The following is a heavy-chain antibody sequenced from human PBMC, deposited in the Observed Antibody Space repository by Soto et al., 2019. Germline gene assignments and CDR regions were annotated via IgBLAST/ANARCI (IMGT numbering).Heavy chain of an antibody. Sequence: HPGXSLELACAAAGFTLISDWIIWVFQAPGKGLEWVANIKQDGSEKYYVDSVKGRFTISRDNAKNSLYLQMNSLRAEETAVYYCARVMIVVVPAAHNWFDPWGQGTLVTVSS. CDR2: IKQDGSEK. V-gene: IGHV3-7*01. J-gene: IGHJ5*02. CDR3: ARVMIVVVPAAHNWFDP. D-gene: IGHD2-2*01. CDR1: GFTLISDW.